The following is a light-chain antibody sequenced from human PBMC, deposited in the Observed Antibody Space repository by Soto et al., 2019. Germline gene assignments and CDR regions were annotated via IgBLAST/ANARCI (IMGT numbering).Light chain of an antibody. V-gene: IGLV2-14*01. CDR3: SSYTPTRSYV. CDR1: SSDNGGYNY. J-gene: IGLJ1*01. Sequence: QSVPTQPASVSGSPGQSITISCTGTSSDNGGYNYVSWYQQHPGKAPKLMIYEVSNRPSGVSNRFSGSKSGNTASLTISGLQAEDEADYYCSSYTPTRSYVFGTGTKLTVL. CDR2: EVS.